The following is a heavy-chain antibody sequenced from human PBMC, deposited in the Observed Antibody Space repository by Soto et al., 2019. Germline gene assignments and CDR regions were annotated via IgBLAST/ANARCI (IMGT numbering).Heavy chain of an antibody. CDR1: GFTFSSYG. V-gene: IGHV3-30*18. J-gene: IGHJ4*02. CDR2: ISYDGSNK. Sequence: QVQLVESGGGVVQPGRSLRLSCAASGFTFSSYGMHWVRQAPGKGLEWVAVISYDGSNKYYADSVKGRFTISRDNSKKTLYLKMNSLGAEDTALYYCAKVQTVGWGGGGFDYWGQGTLVTVSS. D-gene: IGHD3-16*01. CDR3: AKVQTVGWGGGGFDY.